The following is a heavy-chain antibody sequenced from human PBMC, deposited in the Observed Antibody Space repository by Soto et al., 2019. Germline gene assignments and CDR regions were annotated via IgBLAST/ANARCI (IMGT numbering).Heavy chain of an antibody. CDR1: GFTVEDYA. J-gene: IGHJ4*02. D-gene: IGHD4-17*01. CDR2: ISANGDNV. CDR3: AKDMKWGGMTTIHYFDS. Sequence: GGSLRLSCVASGFTVEDYAMHWVRQAPGKGLERVSGISANGDNVDYADSVKGRFTVSRDNAKNSLFLQMNSLRPEDTALYYCAKDMKWGGMTTIHYFDSWGQGTQVTVSS. V-gene: IGHV3-9*01.